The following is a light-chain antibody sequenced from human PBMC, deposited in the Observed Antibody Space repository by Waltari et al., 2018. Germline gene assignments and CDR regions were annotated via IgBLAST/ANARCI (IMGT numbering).Light chain of an antibody. J-gene: IGLJ3*02. CDR3: CAYAGSYFMV. CDR1: SSDVGGHDY. CDR2: DVS. Sequence: QSALTQPRPVSGSPGQSVTISCPGTSSDVGGHDYVPWYQQYPGKGPKLMFYDVSTRPSGVPYRFAASKSGNAASLTISGLQPGDEADYYCCAYAGSYFMVFCGGTRLTVL. V-gene: IGLV2-11*01.